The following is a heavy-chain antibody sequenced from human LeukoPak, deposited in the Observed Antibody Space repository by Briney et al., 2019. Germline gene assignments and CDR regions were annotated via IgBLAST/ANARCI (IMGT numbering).Heavy chain of an antibody. CDR2: IWYDGSNE. Sequence: GGSLRLSCAASGFTFSSYGMHRVRQAPGKGLEWVAVIWYDGSNEHYADSVKSRFIISRDNSKNTLYLQMNSLRAEDTAVFYCARDIGVSGMDVWGQGTTVTVSS. CDR1: GFTFSSYG. J-gene: IGHJ6*02. D-gene: IGHD1-26*01. CDR3: ARDIGVSGMDV. V-gene: IGHV3-33*08.